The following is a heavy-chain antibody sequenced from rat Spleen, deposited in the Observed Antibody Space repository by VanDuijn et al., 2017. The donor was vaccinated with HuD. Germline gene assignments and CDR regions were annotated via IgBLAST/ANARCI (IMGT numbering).Heavy chain of an antibody. J-gene: IGHJ2*01. V-gene: IGHV5-27*01. D-gene: IGHD1-12*02. CDR1: GFTLGDYY. CDR3: ATDLTMMVLITPFDY. Sequence: EVQLVESDGGLVQPGGSLKLSCAVSGFTLGDYYMAWVRQAPTKGLEWVASISPSGGSTYYRDSVKGRFTISRDNAKSTLYLQMDSLRSEDTATYYCATDLTMMVLITPFDYWGQGVMVTVSS. CDR2: ISPSGGST.